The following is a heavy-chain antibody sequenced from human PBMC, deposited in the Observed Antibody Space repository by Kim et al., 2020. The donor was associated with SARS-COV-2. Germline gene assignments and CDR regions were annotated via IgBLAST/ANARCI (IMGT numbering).Heavy chain of an antibody. CDR1: GFTFSSYA. J-gene: IGHJ4*02. CDR2: ISSNGGST. Sequence: GGSLRLSCSASGFTFSSYAMHWVRQAPGKGLEYVSAISSNGGSTYYADSVKGRFTVSRDNSKNTLYLQMSSLRAEDTAVYYCVKGRGYNYGVFDYWGQGTLVTVSS. CDR3: VKGRGYNYGVFDY. V-gene: IGHV3-64D*09. D-gene: IGHD5-18*01.